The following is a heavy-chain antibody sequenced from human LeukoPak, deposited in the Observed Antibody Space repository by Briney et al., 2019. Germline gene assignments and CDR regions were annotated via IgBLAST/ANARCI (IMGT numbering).Heavy chain of an antibody. CDR2: IYPGDSDT. CDR3: ARGGYTYAYYYYYMDV. J-gene: IGHJ6*03. CDR1: GYNFTSYW. Sequence: GESLEISCKGSGYNFTSYWIGWVRQMPGKGLEWMGIIYPGDSDTRYSPSFQGQVTISADKSISTAYLQWSSLKASDTAMYYCARGGYTYAYYYYYMDVWGKGTTVTVSS. V-gene: IGHV5-51*01. D-gene: IGHD5-18*01.